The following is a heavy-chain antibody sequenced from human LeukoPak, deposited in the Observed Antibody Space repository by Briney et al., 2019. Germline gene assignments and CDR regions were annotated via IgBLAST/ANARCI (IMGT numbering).Heavy chain of an antibody. CDR1: GFTFSSYS. CDR3: ARDGIVVVPAAIDFDY. V-gene: IGHV3-21*01. CDR2: ISSSSSYI. Sequence: GGSLRLSCAASGFTFSSYSMNWVRQAPGKGLGWVSSISSSSSYIYYADSVKGRFTIPRDNAKNSLYLQMNSLRAEDTAVYYCARDGIVVVPAAIDFDYWGQGTLVTVSS. D-gene: IGHD2-2*01. J-gene: IGHJ4*02.